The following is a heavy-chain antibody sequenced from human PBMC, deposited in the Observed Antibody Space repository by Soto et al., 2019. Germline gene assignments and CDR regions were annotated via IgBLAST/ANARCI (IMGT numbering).Heavy chain of an antibody. J-gene: IGHJ4*02. D-gene: IGHD6-19*01. CDR3: ARAPVTGTNSHLDY. CDR2: IYPGDSDN. CDR1: GYSFTTYW. Sequence: RGESLKISCKGSGYSFTTYWIGWVRQMPGKGLEWMGIIYPGDSDNRYSPSFQGQVTISADKSINTAYLQWSSLKASDTAMYYCARAPVTGTNSHLDYWGQGTQVTVSS. V-gene: IGHV5-51*01.